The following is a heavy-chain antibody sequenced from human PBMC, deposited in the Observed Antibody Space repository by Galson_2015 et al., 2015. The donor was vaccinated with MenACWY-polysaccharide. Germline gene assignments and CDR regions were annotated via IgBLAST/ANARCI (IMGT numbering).Heavy chain of an antibody. CDR2: IAWFDGQ. CDR1: GFSLRASGMC. Sequence: PALVNPTQPLTLPCTFSGFSLRASGMCITWIRQPPGKALEWLALIAWFDGQYSGTSLKSRLTISKDTSKNQVVLTMTNMDPVDTATYYCGGDPGEAFDIWGQGTMVTVSS. J-gene: IGHJ3*02. CDR3: GGDPGEAFDI. D-gene: IGHD2-21*02. V-gene: IGHV2-70*13.